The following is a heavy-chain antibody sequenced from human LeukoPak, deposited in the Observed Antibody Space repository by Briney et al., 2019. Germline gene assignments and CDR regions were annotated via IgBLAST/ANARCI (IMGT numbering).Heavy chain of an antibody. Sequence: PSETLSLTCAVSGGSITNTNYWTWVRQPPGKGLEWIGEVNLQGSTNYNPSLMGRVAIAVDTSENHISLQLTSVTAADTAVYYCAREGGPYRPLDYSGQGTLVTVSS. CDR3: AREGGPYRPLDY. J-gene: IGHJ4*02. V-gene: IGHV4-4*02. CDR2: VNLQGST. CDR1: GGSITNTNY.